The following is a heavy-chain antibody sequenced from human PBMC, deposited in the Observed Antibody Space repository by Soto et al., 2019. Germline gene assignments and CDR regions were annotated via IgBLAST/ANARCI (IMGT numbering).Heavy chain of an antibody. J-gene: IGHJ3*02. CDR1: GGSISSGGYY. CDR3: ARVFTYYYDSSGYPSAFDI. V-gene: IGHV4-31*03. Sequence: TLSVTCTVSGGSISSGGYYWSWIRQHPGKGLEWIGYIYYSGSTYYNPSLKSRVTISVDTSKNQFSLKLSSVTAADTAVYYCARVFTYYYDSSGYPSAFDIWGQGTMVTVSS. CDR2: IYYSGST. D-gene: IGHD3-22*01.